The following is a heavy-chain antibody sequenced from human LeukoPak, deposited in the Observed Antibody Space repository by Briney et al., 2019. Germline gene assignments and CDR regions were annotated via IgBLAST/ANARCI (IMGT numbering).Heavy chain of an antibody. CDR3: AGGRGYSYGYMGYYYYGMDV. CDR2: ISSSSSYI. Sequence: GGSLRLSCAASGFTFSSYSMNWVRQAPGKGLEWVSSISSSSSYIYYADSVKGRFTISRDNAKNSLYLQMNSLRAEDTAVYYCAGGRGYSYGYMGYYYYGMDVWGQGTRSPSP. J-gene: IGHJ6*02. D-gene: IGHD5-18*01. V-gene: IGHV3-21*01. CDR1: GFTFSSYS.